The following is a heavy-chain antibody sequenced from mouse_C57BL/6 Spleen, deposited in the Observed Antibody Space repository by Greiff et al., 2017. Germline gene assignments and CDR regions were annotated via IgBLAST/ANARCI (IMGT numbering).Heavy chain of an antibody. Sequence: QLKESGPGLVKPSQSLSLTCSVTGYSITSGYYWNWIRQFPGNKLEWMGYISYDGSNNYNPSLKNRISITRDTSKNQFFLKLNSVTTEDTATYYCARRGYDRAMDYWGQGTSVTVSS. J-gene: IGHJ4*01. D-gene: IGHD2-2*01. CDR1: GYSITSGYY. CDR3: ARRGYDRAMDY. CDR2: ISYDGSN. V-gene: IGHV3-6*01.